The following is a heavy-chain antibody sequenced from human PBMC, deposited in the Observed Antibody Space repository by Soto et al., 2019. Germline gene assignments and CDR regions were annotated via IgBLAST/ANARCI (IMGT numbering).Heavy chain of an antibody. V-gene: IGHV1-46*01. Sequence: GASVKVSCKASGYTFTSYYMHRVRQAPGQGLEWMGIINPSCGSTSYAQKFQGRVTMTRXTXXSXXXMXLXXLRXAXTAVYYCAIDMHGGFTHSFDSWGQGPLVTLSS. D-gene: IGHD2-15*01. CDR2: INPSCGST. J-gene: IGHJ5*01. CDR1: GYTFTSYY. CDR3: AIDMHGGFTHSFDS.